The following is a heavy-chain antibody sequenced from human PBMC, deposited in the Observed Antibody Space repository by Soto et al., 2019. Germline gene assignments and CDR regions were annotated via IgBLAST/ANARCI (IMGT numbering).Heavy chain of an antibody. J-gene: IGHJ1*01. D-gene: IGHD1-26*01. Sequence: SETLSLTCTVSGGSISSYYWSWIRQPPGKGLEWIGYIYYSGSTNYNPSLKSRVTISVDTSKNQFSLKLSSVTAADTAVYYCARGEWELPPLHWGQGTLVTVSS. V-gene: IGHV4-59*01. CDR2: IYYSGST. CDR1: GGSISSYY. CDR3: ARGEWELPPLH.